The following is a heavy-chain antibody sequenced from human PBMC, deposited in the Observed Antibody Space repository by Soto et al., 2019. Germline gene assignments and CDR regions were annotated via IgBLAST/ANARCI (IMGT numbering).Heavy chain of an antibody. D-gene: IGHD3-22*01. J-gene: IGHJ4*02. CDR2: IDPSDSYT. CDR1: VYSFTSYW. CDR3: ARQLGRYYDSSGYPFGY. Sequence: GESLKIACKGSVYSFTSYWISWVRQMPGKGLEWMGRIDPSDSYTNYSPSFQGHVTISADKSISTAYLQWSSLKASDTAMYYCARQLGRYYDSSGYPFGYWGQGTLVTVSS. V-gene: IGHV5-10-1*01.